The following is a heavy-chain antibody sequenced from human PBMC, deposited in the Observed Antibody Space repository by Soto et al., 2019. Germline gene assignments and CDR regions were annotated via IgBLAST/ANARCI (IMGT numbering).Heavy chain of an antibody. Sequence: SETLSLTCTVSGASISGFYWSWIRKSAGKGLEWIGRIYATGTTDYNPSLKSRVMMSVDTSKKQFSLKLRSVTAADTAVYYCVRDGTKTLRDWLDPWGQGISVTV. CDR2: IYATGTT. CDR3: VRDGTKTLRDWLDP. J-gene: IGHJ5*02. D-gene: IGHD1-1*01. CDR1: GASISGFY. V-gene: IGHV4-4*07.